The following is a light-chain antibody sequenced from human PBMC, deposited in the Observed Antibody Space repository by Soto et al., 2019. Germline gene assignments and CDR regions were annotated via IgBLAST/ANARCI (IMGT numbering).Light chain of an antibody. CDR2: DAS. J-gene: IGKJ4*01. CDR3: HQSNSYHT. Sequence: DIQITQAPSTLSAFLADRVTITCRASHSVNSWVAWYQQRPGKAPKLLIYDASTLESGVPSRFSGSGSATEFTLTISRLPPDDFATYYCHQSNSYHTFGGGTKVDIK. CDR1: HSVNSW. V-gene: IGKV1-5*01.